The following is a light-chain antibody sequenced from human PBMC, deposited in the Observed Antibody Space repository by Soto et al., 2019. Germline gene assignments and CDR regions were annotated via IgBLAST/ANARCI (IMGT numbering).Light chain of an antibody. Sequence: QSVLAQPASVSGSPGQPITMSCTGTSSDVGYYNYVSWYQLHPGKAPKLMIYDVSNRPSGISNRFSGSKSGNAASLTISGLQAEDEADYYCSSYTGSNTYVFGTGTKVTVL. CDR2: DVS. CDR3: SSYTGSNTYV. J-gene: IGLJ1*01. V-gene: IGLV2-14*03. CDR1: SSDVGYYNY.